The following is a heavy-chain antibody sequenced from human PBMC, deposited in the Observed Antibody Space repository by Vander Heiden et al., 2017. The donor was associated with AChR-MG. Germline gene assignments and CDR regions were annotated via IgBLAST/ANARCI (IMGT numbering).Heavy chain of an antibody. V-gene: IGHV1-3*01. J-gene: IGHJ5*02. Sequence: QVQLVQSGAEVKKTGASVKVSCKASGYTFTSYAMHWVRQAPGQRLEWMGWINAGNGNTKYSQKFQGRVTITRDTSASTAYMELSSLRSEDTAVYYCARELERSPLSYLNAGFDPWGQGTLVTVSS. CDR2: INAGNGNT. CDR1: GYTFTSYA. D-gene: IGHD1-1*01. CDR3: ARELERSPLSYLNAGFDP.